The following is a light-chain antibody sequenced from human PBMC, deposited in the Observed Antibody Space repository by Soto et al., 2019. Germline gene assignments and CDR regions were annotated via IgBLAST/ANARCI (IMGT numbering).Light chain of an antibody. CDR2: NVN. V-gene: IGLV2-14*03. Sequence: SVLTQPASVSGSPGQSITISCTGTSSDVGGYNSVSWYQHHPGKAPKLLIHNVNSRPSWVSDRFSGSKSGNTASLTISGLQAEDEADYYCSSYTTSSTYVFGTGTKVTVL. CDR1: SSDVGGYNS. J-gene: IGLJ1*01. CDR3: SSYTTSSTYV.